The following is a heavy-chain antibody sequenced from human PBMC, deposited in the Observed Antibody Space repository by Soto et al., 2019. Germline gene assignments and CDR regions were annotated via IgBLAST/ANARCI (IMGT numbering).Heavy chain of an antibody. D-gene: IGHD2-2*02. J-gene: IGHJ6*02. CDR1: GYTFSGYY. CDR2: INPNSGGT. Sequence: ASVKVSCKASGYTFSGYYIHWLRQAPGQGLEWMGWINPNSGGTNYAQKFQGRVTVTRDTPTSTAYIELSRLTSDDTAVYYCARSLTEGYCTITGCYTRPLYGMDVWGQGTTVTVSS. CDR3: ARSLTEGYCTITGCYTRPLYGMDV. V-gene: IGHV1-2*02.